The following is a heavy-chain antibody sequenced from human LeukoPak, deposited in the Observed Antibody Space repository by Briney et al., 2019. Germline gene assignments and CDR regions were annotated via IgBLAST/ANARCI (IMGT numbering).Heavy chain of an antibody. CDR3: AKGGKWDVTPFDY. CDR1: GFTFSSYA. J-gene: IGHJ4*02. V-gene: IGHV3-23*01. Sequence: GSLRLSCAASGFTFSSYAMSWVRQAPGKGLEWISTISGSGGGTYYADSVKGRFTISRDNSKNTLYLQVNSLRAEDTAVYYCAKGGKWDVTPFDYWGQGTLVTVSS. D-gene: IGHD1-26*01. CDR2: ISGSGGGT.